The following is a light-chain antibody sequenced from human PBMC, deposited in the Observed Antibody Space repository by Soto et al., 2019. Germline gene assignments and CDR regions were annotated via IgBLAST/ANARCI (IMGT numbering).Light chain of an antibody. V-gene: IGKV3-20*01. J-gene: IGKJ2*01. CDR2: GAS. CDR1: QSVSSSY. Sequence: EIVLTQSPGTLSLSPGERATLSCRASQSVSSSYLAWYQQKPGQAPRLLIYGASSRATGIPDRFSGSGTGTEFTLTISRLEPADFAVYYCQQYGSSQYTFGQGTKLEIK. CDR3: QQYGSSQYT.